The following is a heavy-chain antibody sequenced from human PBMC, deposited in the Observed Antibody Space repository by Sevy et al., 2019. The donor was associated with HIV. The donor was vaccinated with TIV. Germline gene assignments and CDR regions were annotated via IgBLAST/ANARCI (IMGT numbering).Heavy chain of an antibody. Sequence: GGSLRLSCEASGFILSSYEMNWVRQAPGKGLEWVSYISSSGTTIKYAYSVKGRFTISRDNAKNSLYMQMNSLRAEDTAVYYCAKEGGGYYYDSSGLFDYWGQGTLVTVSS. J-gene: IGHJ4*02. V-gene: IGHV3-48*03. CDR2: ISSSGTTI. CDR1: GFILSSYE. CDR3: AKEGGGYYYDSSGLFDY. D-gene: IGHD3-22*01.